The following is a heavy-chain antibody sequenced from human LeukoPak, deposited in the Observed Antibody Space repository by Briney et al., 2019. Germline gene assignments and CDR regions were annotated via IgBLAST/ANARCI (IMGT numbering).Heavy chain of an antibody. CDR3: ASSGSYRFDY. CDR2: ISSTSAYI. D-gene: IGHD1-26*01. CDR1: RSPFISYS. J-gene: IGHJ4*02. Sequence: PGGSLRLSCAASRSPFISYSMNWVRQAPGKGLGWVSSISSTSAYIYYADSVKGRFAISRDNAKNSLYLQMNSLRAEDTAVYYCASSGSYRFDYWGQGTLVTVSS. V-gene: IGHV3-21*01.